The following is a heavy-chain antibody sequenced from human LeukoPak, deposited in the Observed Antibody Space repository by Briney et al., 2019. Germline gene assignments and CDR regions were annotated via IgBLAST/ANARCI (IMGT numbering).Heavy chain of an antibody. CDR2: INPDSGDT. D-gene: IGHD6-6*01. CDR3: ARDSTPYSSSSRGGE. J-gene: IGHJ4*02. V-gene: IGHV1-2*02. Sequence: ASVKVSCKASGYSFTGYYIHWVRQAPGQGLEWMGWINPDSGDTNYAQKFQGRVSMTRDTSVTTAYMELRSLRSDDTAVYYCARDSTPYSSSSRGGEWGQGTLVTVSS. CDR1: GYSFTGYY.